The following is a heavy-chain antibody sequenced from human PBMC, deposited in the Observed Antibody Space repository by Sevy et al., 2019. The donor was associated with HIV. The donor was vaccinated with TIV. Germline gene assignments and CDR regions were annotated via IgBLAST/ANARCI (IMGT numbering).Heavy chain of an antibody. D-gene: IGHD6-19*01. V-gene: IGHV3-23*01. CDR2: ISGSGGST. CDR1: GFTFSSYA. J-gene: IGHJ4*02. CDR3: AKSAAYSSGWYVYDY. Sequence: GGSLRLSCAASGFTFSSYAMSWVRQAPGKGLEWVSAISGSGGSTYYADSVKGRFTISRDNSKNTLYLQMNSLRAEDTGVYYCAKSAAYSSGWYVYDYWGQGTLVTVSS.